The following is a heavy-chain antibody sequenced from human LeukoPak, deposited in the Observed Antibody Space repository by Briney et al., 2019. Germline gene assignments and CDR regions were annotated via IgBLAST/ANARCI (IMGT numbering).Heavy chain of an antibody. CDR2: ISGSGNST. Sequence: GGSLRLSCAASGFTFSSYAMSWVRQAPGKGLEWVSVISGSGNSTWYADSVKGRFTISRDNSKNTLYLQMNTLRAEDTAIYYCAKEDSYYYGSGSPPGYFDYWGQGTRVTVSS. CDR3: AKEDSYYYGSGSPPGYFDY. V-gene: IGHV3-23*01. CDR1: GFTFSSYA. D-gene: IGHD3-10*01. J-gene: IGHJ4*02.